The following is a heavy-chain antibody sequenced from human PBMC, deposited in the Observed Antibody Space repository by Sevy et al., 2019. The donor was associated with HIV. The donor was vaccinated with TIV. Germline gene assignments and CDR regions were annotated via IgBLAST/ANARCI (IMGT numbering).Heavy chain of an antibody. CDR3: ARAIGTTVVTPVDY. V-gene: IGHV1-8*01. CDR2: MNPNSGDT. D-gene: IGHD3-10*01. CDR1: GYTFTRYE. Sequence: ASVKVSCKASGYTFTRYEINWVRQATGQGLEWMGRMNPNSGDTGSVQKFQGRVTMTRNTSISTAYMELRSLRSDDTAVYYCARAIGTTVVTPVDYWGQGTLVTVSS. J-gene: IGHJ4*02.